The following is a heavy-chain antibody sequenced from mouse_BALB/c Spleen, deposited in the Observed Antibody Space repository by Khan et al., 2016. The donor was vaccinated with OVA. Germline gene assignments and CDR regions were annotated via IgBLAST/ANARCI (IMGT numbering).Heavy chain of an antibody. CDR2: ILPGSGSN. D-gene: IGHD1-1*01. J-gene: IGHJ3*01. V-gene: IGHV1-9*01. CDR3: ARGNYYDSSCWVSN. CDR1: GYTFSSYW. Sequence: QVQLQQSGAELMKPGASVKISCKATGYTFSSYWIEWVKQRPGHGLEWIGEILPGSGSNNYNEKFKGKATFTADTSSNTAYMQLSSLTSEDSAVYNCARGNYYDSSCWVSNWGQGTLVTVST.